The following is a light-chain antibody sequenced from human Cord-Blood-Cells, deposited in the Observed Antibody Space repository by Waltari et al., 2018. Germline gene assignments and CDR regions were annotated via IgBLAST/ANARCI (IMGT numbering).Light chain of an antibody. CDR3: CSYAGSYTWV. V-gene: IGLV2-11*01. Sequence: QSALTQPRSVSGSPGQSVTISCPGTSSAVVGYNYVSWYQQHPGKAPKLMIYDVSKRPSGVPDRFSGSKSGNTASLTISELQAEDEADYYCCSYAGSYTWVFGGGTKLTVL. CDR1: SSAVVGYNY. CDR2: DVS. J-gene: IGLJ3*02.